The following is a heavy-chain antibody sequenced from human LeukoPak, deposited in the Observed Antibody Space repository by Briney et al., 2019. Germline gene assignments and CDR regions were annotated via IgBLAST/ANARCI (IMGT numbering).Heavy chain of an antibody. CDR2: IYYSGST. J-gene: IGHJ4*02. Sequence: SETLSLTCTVSGGSISTSFYYWSWIRQPPGKGLEWIGYIYYSGSTNYNPSLKSRVTISVDTSKNQFSLKLSSVTAADTAVYYCARSTGRWLQIPYFDYWGQGTLVTVSS. D-gene: IGHD5-24*01. CDR1: GGSISTSFYY. CDR3: ARSTGRWLQIPYFDY. V-gene: IGHV4-61*01.